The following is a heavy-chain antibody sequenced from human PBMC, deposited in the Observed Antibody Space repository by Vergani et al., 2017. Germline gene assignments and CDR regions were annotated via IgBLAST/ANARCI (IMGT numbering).Heavy chain of an antibody. V-gene: IGHV1-46*01. Sequence: QVQLVQSGAEVKKPGASVKVSCKASGYTFTGYYMHWVRQAPGQGLEWMGIINPSGGSTSYAQKFQGRVTMTRDTSTSTVYMELSSLRSEDTAVYYCAREFPNYYDSSGYFGWGQGTLVTVSS. CDR3: AREFPNYYDSSGYFG. CDR2: INPSGGST. CDR1: GYTFTGYY. J-gene: IGHJ4*02. D-gene: IGHD3-22*01.